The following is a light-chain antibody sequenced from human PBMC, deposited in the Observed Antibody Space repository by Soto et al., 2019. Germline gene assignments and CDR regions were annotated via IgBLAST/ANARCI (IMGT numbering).Light chain of an antibody. J-gene: IGKJ4*01. Sequence: EVVMTQSPGTLSVSTGEGATLSCRASHSVDSNLAWYQQKPGQAPRLLMYGAATRPSGIPDRFSGSGSGTEFTLTICSLQSEDFAVYYCQQYDSWPLTFGGGSKVEIK. V-gene: IGKV3D-15*01. CDR3: QQYDSWPLT. CDR2: GAA. CDR1: HSVDSN.